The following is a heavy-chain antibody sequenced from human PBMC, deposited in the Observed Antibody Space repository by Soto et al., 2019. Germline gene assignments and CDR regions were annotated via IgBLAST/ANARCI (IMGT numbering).Heavy chain of an antibody. CDR1: GFSLSTSGVG. CDR2: IYWDNDK. D-gene: IGHD3-10*01. J-gene: IGHJ4*02. CDR3: AHIGPYYSSSHYFDY. Sequence: QITLKESGPTRVRPTQTLTLTCTFSGFSLSTSGVGVGWIRQPPGKPLDWLALIYWDNDKRYSPSLSSRLTIATDTSNNPVVLTMTNMDPVDTATYYCAHIGPYYSSSHYFDYWGQGSLVTVSS. V-gene: IGHV2-5*02.